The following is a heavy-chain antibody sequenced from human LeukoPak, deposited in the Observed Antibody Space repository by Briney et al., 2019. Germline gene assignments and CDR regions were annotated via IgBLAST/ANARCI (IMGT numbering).Heavy chain of an antibody. CDR1: RYTFTDYY. CDR3: ARAYSSGWYGSTDY. D-gene: IGHD6-19*01. J-gene: IGHJ4*02. V-gene: IGHV1-2*02. Sequence: ASVKVSCKASRYTFTDYYMHWVRQAPGQGLEWMGWIDPKTGGTSYAQKFQDRVAMIRDTSISTAYMELTRLRSDDTAVYYCARAYSSGWYGSTDYWGQGTLVTVSS. CDR2: IDPKTGGT.